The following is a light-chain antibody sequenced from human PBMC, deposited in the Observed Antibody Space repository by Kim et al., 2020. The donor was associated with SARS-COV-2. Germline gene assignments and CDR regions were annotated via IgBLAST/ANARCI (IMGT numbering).Light chain of an antibody. CDR2: DTS. J-gene: IGKJ1*01. Sequence: SPGERATLSCGASQIVSSYLAWYRQNPGQAPRFPIYDTSKGATGIPSMFSGSGSGTDFTLTISSLEPKDLAFYSGKRRRNWPPWTLGEGSKVDIK. CDR1: QIVSSY. CDR3: KRRRNWPPWT. V-gene: IGKV3-11*01.